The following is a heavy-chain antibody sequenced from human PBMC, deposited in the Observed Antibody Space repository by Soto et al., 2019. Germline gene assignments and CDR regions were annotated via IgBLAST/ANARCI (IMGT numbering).Heavy chain of an antibody. CDR2: IYYSGST. Sequence: SETLPLTCTVSGGSISSHYWSWIRQPPGKGLEWIGNIYYSGSTSYNPSLKSRVTISGDMSTNQFSLNLSSVTAADTAVYYCARTFGVSQYYYYYYMDVWGKGTTVTVSS. CDR1: GGSISSHY. J-gene: IGHJ6*03. D-gene: IGHD3-3*01. CDR3: ARTFGVSQYYYYYYMDV. V-gene: IGHV4-59*08.